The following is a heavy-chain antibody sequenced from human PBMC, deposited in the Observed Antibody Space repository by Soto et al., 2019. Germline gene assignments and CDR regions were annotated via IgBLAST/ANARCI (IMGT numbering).Heavy chain of an antibody. D-gene: IGHD3-3*01. CDR3: TTGASWSCFGMDV. J-gene: IGHJ6*02. CDR2: IKSKTDGGTT. V-gene: IGHV3-15*07. CDR1: GFTFSNPW. Sequence: EVQLVESGGGLVKPGGSLRLSCAASGFTFSNPWMNWVRQAPGKGLEWVGRIKSKTDGGTTDYAAPVKDRFTISRDDSKNTLYLQINSLKTEDTAVYYCTTGASWSCFGMDVWGQGTTVTVSS.